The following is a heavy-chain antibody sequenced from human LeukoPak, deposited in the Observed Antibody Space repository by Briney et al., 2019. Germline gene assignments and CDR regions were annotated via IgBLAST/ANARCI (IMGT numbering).Heavy chain of an antibody. J-gene: IGHJ4*02. Sequence: SVKVSCKASGFTFTSSAVQWVRQARGQRLEWIGWIVVGSGNTNYAQKFQERVTITRDMSTSTAYMELSSLRSEDTAVYYCARDMGGRDYFDYWGQGTLVTVSS. D-gene: IGHD3-16*01. CDR1: GFTFTSSA. V-gene: IGHV1-58*01. CDR3: ARDMGGRDYFDY. CDR2: IVVGSGNT.